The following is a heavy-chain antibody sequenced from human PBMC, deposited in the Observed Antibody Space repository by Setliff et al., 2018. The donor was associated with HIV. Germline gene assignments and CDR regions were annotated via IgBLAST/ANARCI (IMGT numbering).Heavy chain of an antibody. J-gene: IGHJ4*02. CDR1: GGSLSGYY. CDR2: ISHSGIT. V-gene: IGHV4-34*01. CDR3: GGNGYYSIDY. Sequence: LSLTCAVYGGSLSGYYWSWIRQPPGKGLEWIGEISHSGITNYNPSLQSRVTISVDKSKSQFSLKLNSVTAADTAVYYCGGNGYYSIDYWGQGTLVTAPQ. D-gene: IGHD3-22*01.